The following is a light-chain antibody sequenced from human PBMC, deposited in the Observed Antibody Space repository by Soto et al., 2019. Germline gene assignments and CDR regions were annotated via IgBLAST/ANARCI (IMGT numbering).Light chain of an antibody. V-gene: IGKV1-33*01. J-gene: IGKJ5*01. Sequence: DIQLTQSPSFLSASVGDRVTITCRASQGISSYLAWYQQKPGKAPKLLIYDASNLESGVPSRFSGSGSGTDFTFTISSLQPEDIATYYCQQYYNLPITFGQGRRLEI. CDR1: QGISSY. CDR3: QQYYNLPIT. CDR2: DAS.